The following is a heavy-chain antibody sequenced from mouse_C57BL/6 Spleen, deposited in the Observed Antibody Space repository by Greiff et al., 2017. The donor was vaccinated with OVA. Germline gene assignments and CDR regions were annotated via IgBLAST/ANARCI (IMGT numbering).Heavy chain of an antibody. V-gene: IGHV5-17*01. J-gene: IGHJ1*03. CDR1: GFTFSDYG. CDR2: ISSGSSTI. D-gene: IGHD2-1*01. CDR3: ATPLIYYGNYWYFDV. Sequence: VQLKESGGGLVKPGGSLKLSCAASGFTFSDYGMHWVRQAPEKGLEWVAYISSGSSTIYYADTVKGRFTISRDNAKNTLFLQMTSLRSEDTAMYYCATPLIYYGNYWYFDVWGTGTTVTVSS.